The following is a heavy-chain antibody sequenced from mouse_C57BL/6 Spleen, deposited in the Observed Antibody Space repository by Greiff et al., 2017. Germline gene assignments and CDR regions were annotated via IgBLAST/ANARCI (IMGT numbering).Heavy chain of an antibody. J-gene: IGHJ2*01. CDR2: IRLKSDNYAT. D-gene: IGHD1-1*01. CDR3: TRDTVVVDFGC. CDR1: GFTFSNYW. V-gene: IGHV6-3*01. Sequence: EVQRVESGGGLVQPGGSMKLSCVASGFTFSNYWMNWVRQSPEKGLEWVAQIRLKSDNYATHYAESVKGRFTISRDDSKSSVYLQMNNLRAEDTGIYYCTRDTVVVDFGCWGKGATLAVSS.